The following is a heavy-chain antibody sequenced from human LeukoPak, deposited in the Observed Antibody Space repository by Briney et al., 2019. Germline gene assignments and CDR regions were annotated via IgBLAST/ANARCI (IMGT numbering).Heavy chain of an antibody. D-gene: IGHD2-15*01. CDR3: ARDTGYCSGGSCYSADWFDP. Sequence: GGSLRLSCAASGFTFSSYGMHWVRQAPGKGLEWVAVMWYVGSNKYYADSVKGRFTISRDNSKNTLYLQMNSLRAEDTAVYYCARDTGYCSGGSCYSADWFDPWGQGTLVTVSS. V-gene: IGHV3-33*01. CDR1: GFTFSSYG. J-gene: IGHJ5*02. CDR2: MWYVGSNK.